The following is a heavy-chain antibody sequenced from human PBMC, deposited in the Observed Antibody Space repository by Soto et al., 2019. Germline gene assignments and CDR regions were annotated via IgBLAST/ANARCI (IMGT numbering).Heavy chain of an antibody. Sequence: SVKVSCKASGGTFSSYAISWVRQAPGQGLEWMGGIIPIFGTANYAQKFQGRVTITADESTSTAYMELSSLRSEDTAVYYCARDEDGYDSSVDYYYGMDVWGQGTTVTVSS. D-gene: IGHD3-22*01. CDR3: ARDEDGYDSSVDYYYGMDV. V-gene: IGHV1-69*13. CDR2: IIPIFGTA. J-gene: IGHJ6*02. CDR1: GGTFSSYA.